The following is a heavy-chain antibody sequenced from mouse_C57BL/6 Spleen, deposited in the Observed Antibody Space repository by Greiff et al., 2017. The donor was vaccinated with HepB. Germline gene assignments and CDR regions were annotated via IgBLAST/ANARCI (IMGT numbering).Heavy chain of an antibody. CDR3: ARFYYDYSF. CDR1: GYTFTSYW. D-gene: IGHD2-4*01. CDR2: IYPSDSET. Sequence: VKLQQPGAELVRPGSSVKLSCKASGYTFTSYWMDWVKQRPGQGLEWIGNIYPSDSETHYNQKFKDKATLTVDKSSSTAYMQLSSLTSEDSAVYYCARFYYDYSFWGQGTLVTVSA. V-gene: IGHV1-61*01. J-gene: IGHJ3*01.